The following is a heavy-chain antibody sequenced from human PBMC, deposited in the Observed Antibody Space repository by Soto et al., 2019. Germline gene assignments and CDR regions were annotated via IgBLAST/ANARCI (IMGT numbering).Heavy chain of an antibody. CDR1: GASIGGSSYY. J-gene: IGHJ6*02. CDR2: IYHSGRT. Sequence: SETLSLTCTVSGASIGGSSYYWGGIRQPPGKGLEWIANIYHSGRTHYNPSLKSRLTISVDTSKNHFSLKLTSVTAADMAVYYCARGVVPDVWGQGTTVTVSS. CDR3: ARGVVPDV. V-gene: IGHV4-39*02. D-gene: IGHD6-6*01.